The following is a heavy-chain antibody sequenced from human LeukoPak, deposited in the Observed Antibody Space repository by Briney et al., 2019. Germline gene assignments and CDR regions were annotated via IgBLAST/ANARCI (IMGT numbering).Heavy chain of an antibody. CDR3: AKTYSSGWPPALYYFDY. J-gene: IGHJ4*02. Sequence: GRSLRLSCAASGFTFSSYAMSWVRQAPGKGLEWVSAISGSGGSTYYADSVKGRFTISRDNSKNTLYLQMNSLRAEDTAVYYCAKTYSSGWPPALYYFDYWGQGTLVTVSS. CDR1: GFTFSSYA. CDR2: ISGSGGST. D-gene: IGHD6-19*01. V-gene: IGHV3-23*01.